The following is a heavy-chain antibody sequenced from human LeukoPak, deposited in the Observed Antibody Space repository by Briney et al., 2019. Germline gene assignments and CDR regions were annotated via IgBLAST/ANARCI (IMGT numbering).Heavy chain of an antibody. CDR2: IIPFFGTA. D-gene: IGHD4-11*01. CDR1: GGTFSSYA. J-gene: IGHJ3*02. Sequence: ASVKVSCKASGGTFSSYAISWVRQAPGQGLEWMGGIIPFFGTANYAQKFQGRVTITADESTSTAYMELSSLRSEDTAVYYCARGNDYSNPQDAFDIWGQGTMVTVSS. CDR3: ARGNDYSNPQDAFDI. V-gene: IGHV1-69*13.